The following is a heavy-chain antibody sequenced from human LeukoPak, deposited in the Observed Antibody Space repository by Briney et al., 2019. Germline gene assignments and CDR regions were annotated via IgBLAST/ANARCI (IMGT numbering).Heavy chain of an antibody. J-gene: IGHJ4*02. Sequence: HPGVSLRLYCAASGFTVSSNYMSWVPHAPGQGLEWVSVIYSGGSTYYADSVKGRFTSSRDDSKSTLYLQMNSLRAEDTAVYYCARDFRGSYRFDYWGQGTLVTVSS. CDR3: ARDFRGSYRFDY. V-gene: IGHV3-53*01. CDR2: IYSGGST. CDR1: GFTVSSNY. D-gene: IGHD1-26*01.